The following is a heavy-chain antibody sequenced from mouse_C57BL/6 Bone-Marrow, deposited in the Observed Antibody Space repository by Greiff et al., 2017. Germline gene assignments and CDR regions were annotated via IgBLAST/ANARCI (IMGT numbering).Heavy chain of an antibody. CDR2: IYWDDDK. CDR3: SRSHYYGSSPHFDY. V-gene: IGHV8-12*01. J-gene: IGHJ2*01. D-gene: IGHD1-1*01. CDR1: GFSLSTSGMG. Sequence: QVTLKESGPGILQSSQTLSLTCSFSGFSLSTSGMGVSWIRQPSGKGLEWLAPIYWDDDKRYNPSLKRRLTISKDTSRNQVFLKITSVDTADTATYYCSRSHYYGSSPHFDYWGQGTTLTVSS.